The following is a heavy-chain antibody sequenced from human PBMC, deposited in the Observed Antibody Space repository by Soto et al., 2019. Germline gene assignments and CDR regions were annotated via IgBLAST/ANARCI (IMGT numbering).Heavy chain of an antibody. J-gene: IGHJ4*02. CDR1: GFTFDDYA. V-gene: IGHV3-9*01. CDR2: ISWNSGSI. Sequence: EVQLVESGGGLVQPGRSLRLSCAASGFTFDDYAMHWVRQAPGKGLEWVSGISWNSGSIGYADSVKGRFTISRDNGKSSLYLQLSSLRADDTALYYCAKDHMGGGDSTSYYFDYWCQGNLVTVSS. CDR3: AKDHMGGGDSTSYYFDY. D-gene: IGHD6-6*01.